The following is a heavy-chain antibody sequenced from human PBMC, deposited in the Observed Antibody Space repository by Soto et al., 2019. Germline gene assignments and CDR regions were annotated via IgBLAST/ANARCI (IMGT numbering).Heavy chain of an antibody. J-gene: IGHJ5*02. D-gene: IGHD4-4*01. CDR2: ISSSSSTI. V-gene: IGHV3-48*02. Sequence: EVQLVESGGGLVQPGGSLRLSCAASGFTFSSYSMNWVRQAPGKGLEWVSYISSSSSTIYYADSVKGRFASSRDNAKNSVYLQMNSLRDEDTAVYYCAREGCNLNWFDPWGQGTLVTVSS. CDR1: GFTFSSYS. CDR3: AREGCNLNWFDP.